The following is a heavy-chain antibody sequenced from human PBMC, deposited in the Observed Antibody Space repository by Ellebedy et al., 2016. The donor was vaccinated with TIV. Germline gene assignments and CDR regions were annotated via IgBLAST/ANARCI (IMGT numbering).Heavy chain of an antibody. CDR3: TSEYTSGA. CDR1: GFTFSSYE. J-gene: IGHJ5*02. CDR2: ISGSASVT. D-gene: IGHD6-19*01. V-gene: IGHV3-48*03. Sequence: GESLKISCAVSGFTFSSYEMNWVRQAPGKGLEWVSYISGSASVTAYADSVKGRFTISRDNARTSLYLQMNSLRVEDTAVYYCTSEYTSGAWGQGTLVTVSS.